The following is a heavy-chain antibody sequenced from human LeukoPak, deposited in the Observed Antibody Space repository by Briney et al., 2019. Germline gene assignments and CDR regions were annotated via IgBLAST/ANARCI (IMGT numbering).Heavy chain of an antibody. V-gene: IGHV3-30*18. J-gene: IGHJ4*02. Sequence: GRSLRLSCAASGFTFSSYGMHWVRQAPGKGLEWVAVISYDGSNKYYADSVKGRFTISRDNSKNTLYLQMNSLRAEDTAVYYCAKINIAVVVAATRIGYFDYWGQGTLVTVSS. D-gene: IGHD2-15*01. CDR3: AKINIAVVVAATRIGYFDY. CDR1: GFTFSSYG. CDR2: ISYDGSNK.